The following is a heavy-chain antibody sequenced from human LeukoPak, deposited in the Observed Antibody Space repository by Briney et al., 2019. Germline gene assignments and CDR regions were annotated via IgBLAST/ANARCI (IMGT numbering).Heavy chain of an antibody. CDR2: INSDGSST. V-gene: IGHV3-74*01. J-gene: IGHJ4*02. D-gene: IGHD3-3*01. CDR1: GFTFSSYG. CDR3: ARYRVAGGDFDY. Sequence: GGSLRLSCAASGFTFSSYGMHWVRQAPGKGLVWVSRINSDGSSTSYADSVKGRFTISRDNAKNTLYLQMNSLRAEDTAVYYCARYRVAGGDFDYWGQGTLVTVSS.